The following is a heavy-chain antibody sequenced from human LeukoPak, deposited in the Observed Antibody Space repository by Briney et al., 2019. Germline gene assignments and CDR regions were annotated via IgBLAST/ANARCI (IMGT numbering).Heavy chain of an antibody. CDR2: IWYDGSNK. V-gene: IGHV3-33*06. D-gene: IGHD6-19*01. Sequence: PGGSLRLSCAASGFTFSSYGMHWVRQAPGKGLEWVAVIWYDGSNKYYADSVKGRFTISRDNSKNTLYLQMNSLRAEDTAVYYCAKVGRSGWYGDNWFDPWGQGTLVTVSS. J-gene: IGHJ5*02. CDR3: AKVGRSGWYGDNWFDP. CDR1: GFTFSSYG.